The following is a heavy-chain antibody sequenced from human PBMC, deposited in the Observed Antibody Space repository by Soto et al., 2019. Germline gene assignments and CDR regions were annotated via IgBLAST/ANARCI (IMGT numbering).Heavy chain of an antibody. CDR2: IYWDDDK. CDR3: AHRRNYDGSWNEGVFDY. Sequence: QITLKESGPPLVKPTQTLTLTCTFSGFSLTSRPVGVLCAPHPPGNALESLAFIYWDDDKRYSPSLRSTLTVTKDTSKNQVVLTLTNMDPVDTATYYCAHRRNYDGSWNEGVFDYWGQGILVTVSS. D-gene: IGHD3-16*01. CDR1: GFSLTSRPVG. V-gene: IGHV2-5*02. J-gene: IGHJ4*02.